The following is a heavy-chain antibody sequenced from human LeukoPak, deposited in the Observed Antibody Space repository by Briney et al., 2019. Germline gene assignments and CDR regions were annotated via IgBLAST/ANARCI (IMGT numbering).Heavy chain of an antibody. CDR1: GFTFSNYV. CDR3: ARPQWTEAYSSSSFDY. CDR2: ISYDGSNK. J-gene: IGHJ4*02. Sequence: PGGSLRLSCAASGFTFSNYVMNWVRQAPGKGLEWVAVISYDGSNKYYADSVKGRFTISRDNSKNTLYLQMNSLRAEDTAVYYCARPQWTEAYSSSSFDYWGQGTLVTVSS. V-gene: IGHV3-30*19. D-gene: IGHD6-6*01.